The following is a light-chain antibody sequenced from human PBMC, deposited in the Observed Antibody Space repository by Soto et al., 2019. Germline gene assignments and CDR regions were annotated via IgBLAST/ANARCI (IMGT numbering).Light chain of an antibody. CDR3: SSFSSAIAFV. Sequence: QSALTQPASVSRSPGQSITISCTGTSSDIGAYNYVSWYQQHPGKAPKLMIYEATNRPSGISNRFSGSRSGNTASLSISGLQAEDEADYYCSSFSSAIAFVFGTGTKLTVL. V-gene: IGLV2-14*01. CDR1: SSDIGAYNY. J-gene: IGLJ1*01. CDR2: EAT.